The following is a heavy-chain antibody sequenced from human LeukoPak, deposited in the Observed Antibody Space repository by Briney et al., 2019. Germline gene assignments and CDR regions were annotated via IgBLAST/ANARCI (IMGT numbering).Heavy chain of an antibody. CDR3: ASGVYDSSGHYPGY. V-gene: IGHV3-21*01. CDR2: ISSSSSNI. D-gene: IGHD3-22*01. CDR1: GFTFSSYS. Sequence: TGRSLRLSCAASGFTFSSYSMNWVRQAPGKGLEWVSSISSSSSNIYYADSVKGRFTISRDNAKNSLYLQMNSLRAEDTAVYYCASGVYDSSGHYPGYWGQGTLVTVSS. J-gene: IGHJ4*02.